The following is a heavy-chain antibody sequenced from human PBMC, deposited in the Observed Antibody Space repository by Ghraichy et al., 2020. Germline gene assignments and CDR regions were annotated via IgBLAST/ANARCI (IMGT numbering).Heavy chain of an antibody. CDR1: GFTFSDYW. Sequence: LSLTCAASGFTFSDYWMSWVRQAPGKGLEWVANIKQDGSEKNYVDSVKGRFTISRDNAKNSLYLQMNSLRVEDTAVYYCARVHYGSGSYYNPYFDSWGQGTLVTVSS. V-gene: IGHV3-7*01. J-gene: IGHJ4*02. CDR2: IKQDGSEK. D-gene: IGHD3-10*01. CDR3: ARVHYGSGSYYNPYFDS.